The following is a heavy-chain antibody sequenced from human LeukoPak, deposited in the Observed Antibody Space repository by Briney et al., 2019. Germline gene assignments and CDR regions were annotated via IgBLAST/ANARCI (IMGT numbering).Heavy chain of an antibody. J-gene: IGHJ3*02. Sequence: SETLSLTCTVSGGSISYYYWSWIRQPPGKGLEWIGYVYYSGSTSYNRSLKSRVTISLDTSKHQFSLKLNSVTAADTAVYYCARHAYCGGDCFGGAFEIWGQGTMVTVSS. CDR3: ARHAYCGGDCFGGAFEI. CDR1: GGSISYYY. D-gene: IGHD2-21*02. V-gene: IGHV4-59*08. CDR2: VYYSGST.